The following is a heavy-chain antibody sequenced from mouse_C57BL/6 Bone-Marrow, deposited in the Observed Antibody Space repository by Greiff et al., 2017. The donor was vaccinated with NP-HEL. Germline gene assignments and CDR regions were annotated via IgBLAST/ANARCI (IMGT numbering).Heavy chain of an antibody. Sequence: EVQGVESGPVLVKPGASVKMSCKASGYTFTDYYMNWVKQSHGKSLEWIGVINPYNGGTSYNQKFKGKATLTVDKSSSTAYMELNSLTSEDSAVYYCARIATTVVAGGENYAMDYWGQGTSVTVSS. J-gene: IGHJ4*01. D-gene: IGHD1-1*01. CDR1: GYTFTDYY. CDR3: ARIATTVVAGGENYAMDY. V-gene: IGHV1-19*01. CDR2: INPYNGGT.